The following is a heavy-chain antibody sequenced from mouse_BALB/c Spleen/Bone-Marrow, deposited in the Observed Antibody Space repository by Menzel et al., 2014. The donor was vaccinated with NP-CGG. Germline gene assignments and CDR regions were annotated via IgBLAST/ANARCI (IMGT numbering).Heavy chain of an antibody. J-gene: IGHJ3*01. Sequence: DVKLVESGGGLVKSGGSLKLSCAAPGFTFSSYGMSWVRQTPEKRLEWVATISGGGSYTFYPDSVKGRFTISRDNAKNNLYLQLSSLRSEGTALYYCARHAYYDQTEVSFVYWGQGTLGTVSA. V-gene: IGHV5-9-2*01. CDR3: ARHAYYDQTEVSFVY. CDR2: ISGGGSYT. CDR1: GFTFSSYG. D-gene: IGHD2-4*01.